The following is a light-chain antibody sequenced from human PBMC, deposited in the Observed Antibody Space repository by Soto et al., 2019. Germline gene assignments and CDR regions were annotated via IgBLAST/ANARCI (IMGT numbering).Light chain of an antibody. Sequence: TVMTQSPATLSVSPGDTATLSCRSSQNVHMNLAWYQQKPGQAPTLLIYGVSARAPGVPARFSGTGSGTEFTLTIRNLQSEDFGIYYCQQYETWPRTFGQGTK. CDR3: QQYETWPRT. CDR2: GVS. CDR1: QNVHMN. V-gene: IGKV3-15*01. J-gene: IGKJ2*01.